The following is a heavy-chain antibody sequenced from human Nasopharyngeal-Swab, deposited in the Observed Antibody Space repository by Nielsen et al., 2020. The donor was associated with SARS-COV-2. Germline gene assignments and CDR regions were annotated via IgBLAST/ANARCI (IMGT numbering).Heavy chain of an antibody. CDR3: AKEAPSCGADCRSLSDY. Sequence: GGSLRLSCAASGSTFNTYSMTWVRQAPGKGLEWVSLINGGGSLTYYPDSVKGRFTISRDNSKNTLYLQMNRLKADDTAIYYCAKEAPSCGADCRSLSDYWGQGILVTVSS. D-gene: IGHD2-21*02. J-gene: IGHJ4*02. V-gene: IGHV3-23*01. CDR1: GSTFNTYS. CDR2: INGGGSLT.